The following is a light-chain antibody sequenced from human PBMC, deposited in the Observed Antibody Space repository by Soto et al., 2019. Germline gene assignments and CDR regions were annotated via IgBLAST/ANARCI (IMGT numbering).Light chain of an antibody. V-gene: IGKV1-27*01. CDR3: QQYETFSGT. CDR1: HFISNF. CDR2: SAT. J-gene: IGKJ1*01. Sequence: DIQMTQSPSSLSASAGDSVTITCRASHFISNFLAWYQLRPGKPPRLLIYSATTLHSGVPSRFRGSGVGTDFTLTIASLQPDDFATYYCQQYETFSGTFGPGTKVDIK.